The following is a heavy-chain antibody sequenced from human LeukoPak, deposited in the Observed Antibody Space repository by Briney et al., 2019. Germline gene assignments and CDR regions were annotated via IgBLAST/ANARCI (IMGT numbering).Heavy chain of an antibody. CDR3: ARVPRQTSMIVVVPNDY. D-gene: IGHD3-22*01. CDR2: ISGYNSKP. CDR1: GYSFTNYG. V-gene: IGHV1-18*01. Sequence: ASVKVSCKTSGYSFTNYGITWVRQAPGQGLEWMGWISGYNSKPFYAQNFQGRVTMTTDTSTSTAYMELRSLRSDDTAVYYCARVPRQTSMIVVVPNDYWGQGTLVTVSS. J-gene: IGHJ4*02.